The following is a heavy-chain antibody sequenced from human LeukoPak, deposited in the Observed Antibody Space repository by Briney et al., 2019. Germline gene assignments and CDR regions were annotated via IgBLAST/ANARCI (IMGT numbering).Heavy chain of an antibody. CDR2: FSTRGII. CDR3: ARDLDGDSFYFDN. J-gene: IGHJ4*02. D-gene: IGHD7-27*01. Sequence: SETLSLTCTVSGGPISDYYWSWIRQPAGKGLEWIGRFSTRGIINYNPSLKSRVTMSVDTSKNHFSLKLRSVTAADTAVYYCARDLDGDSFYFDNWGQGTLVTVSS. V-gene: IGHV4-4*07. CDR1: GGPISDYY.